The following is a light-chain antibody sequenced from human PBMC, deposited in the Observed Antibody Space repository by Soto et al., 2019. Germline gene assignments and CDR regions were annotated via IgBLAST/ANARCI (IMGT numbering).Light chain of an antibody. V-gene: IGLV1-51*01. CDR3: GAWDDSLSVVL. Sequence: QSVLTQPPSVSAAPGQKVTISCSGSSANIGSNYVSWYQHLPGTAPKLVIYDSDRRPSEIPDRFSGSKSGTSATLDIPGLQTGDEADYYCGAWDDSLSVVLFGGGTQLTVL. CDR1: SANIGSNY. CDR2: DSD. J-gene: IGLJ2*01.